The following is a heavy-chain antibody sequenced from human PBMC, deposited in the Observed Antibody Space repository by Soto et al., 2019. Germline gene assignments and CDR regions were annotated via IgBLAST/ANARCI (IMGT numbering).Heavy chain of an antibody. J-gene: IGHJ4*02. CDR3: ARVGYSYGYLDY. V-gene: IGHV4-30-2*01. D-gene: IGHD5-18*01. Sequence: PSETLSLTCAVSGGSISSGGYSWSWIRQPPGKGLEWIGYIYHSGSTYYNPSLKSRVTISVDRSKNQFSLKLSSVTAADTAVYYCARVGYSYGYLDYWGQGTLVTVSS. CDR1: GGSISSGGYS. CDR2: IYHSGST.